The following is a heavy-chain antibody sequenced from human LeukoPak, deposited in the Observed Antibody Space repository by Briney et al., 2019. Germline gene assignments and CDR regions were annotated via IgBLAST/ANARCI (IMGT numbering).Heavy chain of an antibody. D-gene: IGHD2-2*01. CDR2: IYTSGST. Sequence: SETLSLTCTVSGGSISSYYWSWIRQPAGKGLEWSGRIYTSGSTNYNPSLKSRVTISVDKSKNQFSLKLYSVTAADTAVYYCASPSSGYCSSTTCYATFDYWGQGTLVTVSS. V-gene: IGHV4-4*07. J-gene: IGHJ4*02. CDR3: ASPSSGYCSSTTCYATFDY. CDR1: GGSISSYY.